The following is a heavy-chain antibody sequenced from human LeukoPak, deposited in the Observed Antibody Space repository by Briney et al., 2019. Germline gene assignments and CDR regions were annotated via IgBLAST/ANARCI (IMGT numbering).Heavy chain of an antibody. Sequence: GASVKVSCKASGGTFSSYAISWVRQAPGQGLEWMGGIIPIFGTANYAQKFQGRVTITADESTSTVYMELSGLRSEDTAVYFCAREGPPGYSGYDWRRWFDPWGQGTLVTVSS. CDR2: IIPIFGTA. J-gene: IGHJ5*02. CDR3: AREGPPGYSGYDWRRWFDP. CDR1: GGTFSSYA. D-gene: IGHD5-12*01. V-gene: IGHV1-69*13.